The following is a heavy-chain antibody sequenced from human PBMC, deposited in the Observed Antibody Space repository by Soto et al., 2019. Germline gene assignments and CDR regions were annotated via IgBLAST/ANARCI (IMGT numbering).Heavy chain of an antibody. Sequence: GNPTQTLTLTCTFSGVSLSTKRMCVSWIRQPPGKALEWLARIDWDDDKYYSTSLKTRLTISKDTSKNQVVLTMTNMDPVDTATYYCARIRAVSSSPPAYYYYYYMDVWGKGTTVTVSS. D-gene: IGHD6-6*01. CDR2: IDWDDDK. V-gene: IGHV2-70*11. CDR1: GVSLSTKRMC. CDR3: ARIRAVSSSPPAYYYYYYMDV. J-gene: IGHJ6*03.